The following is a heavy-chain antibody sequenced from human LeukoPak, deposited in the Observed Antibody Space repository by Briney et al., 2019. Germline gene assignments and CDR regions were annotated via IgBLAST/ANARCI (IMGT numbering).Heavy chain of an antibody. D-gene: IGHD3-22*01. J-gene: IGHJ4*02. CDR1: GFTVSSNY. V-gene: IGHV3-53*01. Sequence: PGGSLRLSCAASGFTVSSNYMSWVRQAPGKGLEWVSVIYSGGSTYYADSVKGRFTISRDNSKNTLYLQMNSLRAEDTAVYYCAISPNYYDSSGYSYYFDYWGQGTLVTVSS. CDR3: AISPNYYDSSGYSYYFDY. CDR2: IYSGGST.